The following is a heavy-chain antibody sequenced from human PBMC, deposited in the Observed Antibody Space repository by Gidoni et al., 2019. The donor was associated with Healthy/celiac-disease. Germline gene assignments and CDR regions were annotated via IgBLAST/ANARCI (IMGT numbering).Heavy chain of an antibody. V-gene: IGHV1-24*01. Sequence: QVQLVQSGAEVQKPGASVKVSCQVSGYTLTELSMHWVRPAPGKGLEWMGGFDPEDGGTIYAQKFQGRVTMTEDTSTDTAYMELSSLRSEDTAVYYCATDLSSSASSSWTDYWGQGTLVTVSS. J-gene: IGHJ4*02. D-gene: IGHD6-13*01. CDR3: ATDLSSSASSSWTDY. CDR1: GYTLTELS. CDR2: FDPEDGGT.